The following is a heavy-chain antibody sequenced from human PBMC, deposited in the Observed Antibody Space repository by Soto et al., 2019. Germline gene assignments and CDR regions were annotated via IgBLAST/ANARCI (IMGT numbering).Heavy chain of an antibody. J-gene: IGHJ6*03. CDR1: GFTFSSYA. CDR3: AKGDGPYSDSLMDV. CDR2: ISGSGGST. D-gene: IGHD3-3*01. Sequence: GGSLRLSCAASGFTFSSYAMSWVRQAPGKGLEWVSGISGSGGSTYYADSVKGRFTISRDNSKNTVYLQMNSLRGEDTAVYYCAKGDGPYSDSLMDVWGKGTTVTVSS. V-gene: IGHV3-23*01.